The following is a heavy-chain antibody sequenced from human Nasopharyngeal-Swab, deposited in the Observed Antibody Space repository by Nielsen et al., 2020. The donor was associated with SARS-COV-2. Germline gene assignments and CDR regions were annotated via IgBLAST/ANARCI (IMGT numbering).Heavy chain of an antibody. Sequence: GESLKISCAASGFTFSSYWMTWVRQPPGKGLEWVANINQDGSGKYYVDSVKGRFTISRDNADKSLYLEMNTLRAEDTAVYFCARVADYGDKSRFQPLPYWGRGTLVTVSS. CDR3: ARVADYGDKSRFQPLPY. CDR2: INQDGSGK. D-gene: IGHD4-17*01. J-gene: IGHJ4*02. CDR1: GFTFSSYW. V-gene: IGHV3-7*01.